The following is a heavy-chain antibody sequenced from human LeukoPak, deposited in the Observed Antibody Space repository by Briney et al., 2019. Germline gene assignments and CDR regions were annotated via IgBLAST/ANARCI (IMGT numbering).Heavy chain of an antibody. Sequence: GGSLRLSCAASGFTFSSYGMHWVRQAPGKGLEWVAVISYDGSNKYYADSVKGRFTISRDNSKNTLYLQMNSLRAEDTAVYYCAKVSYYYDSSGYPDAFDIWGQGTMVTVSS. V-gene: IGHV3-30*18. CDR1: GFTFSSYG. J-gene: IGHJ3*02. D-gene: IGHD3-22*01. CDR2: ISYDGSNK. CDR3: AKVSYYYDSSGYPDAFDI.